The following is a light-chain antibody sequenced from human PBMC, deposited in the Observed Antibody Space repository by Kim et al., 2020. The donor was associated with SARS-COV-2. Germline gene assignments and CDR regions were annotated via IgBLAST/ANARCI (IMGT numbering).Light chain of an antibody. CDR1: SSNIGADYD. V-gene: IGLV1-40*01. CDR2: GNS. J-gene: IGLJ2*01. Sequence: QSVLTQPPSVSGAPGQRVTISCTGSSSNIGADYDVPWYQQLPGTAPKLLIYGNSNRPSGVPDRFSGSKSGTSASLAITGLQAEDEADYYCQSYDSSLSGVVFGGGTQLTVL. CDR3: QSYDSSLSGVV.